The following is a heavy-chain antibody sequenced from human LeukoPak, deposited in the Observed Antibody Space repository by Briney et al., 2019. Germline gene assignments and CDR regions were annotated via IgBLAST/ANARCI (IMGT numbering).Heavy chain of an antibody. CDR2: ISAYNGNT. D-gene: IGHD3-10*01. V-gene: IGHV1-18*01. Sequence: ASVKVSCKASGYTFTSYGISWVRQAPGQGLEWMGWISAYNGNTNYAQKLQGRVTMTTDTSTSTAYMELRSLRSDDTAVYYCARIPFMVRGVIPFDHWGQGTLVTVSS. CDR1: GYTFTSYG. J-gene: IGHJ4*02. CDR3: ARIPFMVRGVIPFDH.